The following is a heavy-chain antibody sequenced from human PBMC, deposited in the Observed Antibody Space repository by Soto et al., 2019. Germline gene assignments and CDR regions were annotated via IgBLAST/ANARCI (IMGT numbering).Heavy chain of an antibody. V-gene: IGHV4-39*01. CDR3: ARLPVGIVVVIIY. Sequence: PPPGKGLEWSGSIYYSGRTYYNPSLKSRVTISVDTSKNQFSLKLSSVTAADTAVYYCARLPVGIVVVIIYWGQRTLVTVSS. J-gene: IGHJ4*02. CDR2: IYYSGRT. D-gene: IGHD3-22*01.